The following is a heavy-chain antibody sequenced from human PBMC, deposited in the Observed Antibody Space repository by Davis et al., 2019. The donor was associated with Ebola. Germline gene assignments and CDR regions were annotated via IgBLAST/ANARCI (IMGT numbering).Heavy chain of an antibody. CDR3: ARGTTMPD. CDR1: GFTFSSYA. V-gene: IGHV3-30-3*01. J-gene: IGHJ4*02. D-gene: IGHD1-7*01. Sequence: GESLKISCAASGFTFSSYAMHWVRQAPGKGLEWVAVISYDGSNKYYADSVKGRFTISRDNSKNTLYLQMNSLRAEDTAVYYCARGTTMPDWGQGTLVTVSS. CDR2: ISYDGSNK.